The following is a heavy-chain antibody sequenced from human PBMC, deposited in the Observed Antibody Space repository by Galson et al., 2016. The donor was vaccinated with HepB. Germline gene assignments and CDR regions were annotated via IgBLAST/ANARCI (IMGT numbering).Heavy chain of an antibody. J-gene: IGHJ1*01. Sequence: SVKVSCKASGYTFTGYYMHWVRQAPGQGLEWMGWINPNTGGTNYAQKLQGRVTMTRDTSISTAYLELSRLISDATAVYYCARALVAGIGRYFQHWGQGTQVTVSS. CDR2: INPNTGGT. V-gene: IGHV1-2*02. CDR1: GYTFTGYY. D-gene: IGHD6-19*01. CDR3: ARALVAGIGRYFQH.